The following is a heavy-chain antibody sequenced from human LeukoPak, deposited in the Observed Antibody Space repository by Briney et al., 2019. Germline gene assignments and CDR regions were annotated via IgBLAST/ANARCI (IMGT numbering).Heavy chain of an antibody. Sequence: PSETLSLTCTVSGGSISSYYWSWIRQPPGKGLEWIGYIYYSGSTYYNPSLKSRVTISVDTSKNQFSLKLSSVTAADTAVYYCARWGYYDSSGSFDIWGQGTMVTVSS. V-gene: IGHV4-59*01. D-gene: IGHD3-22*01. CDR2: IYYSGST. CDR1: GGSISSYY. CDR3: ARWGYYDSSGSFDI. J-gene: IGHJ3*02.